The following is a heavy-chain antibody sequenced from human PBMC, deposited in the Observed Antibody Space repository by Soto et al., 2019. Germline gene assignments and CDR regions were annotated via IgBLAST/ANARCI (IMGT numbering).Heavy chain of an antibody. CDR2: IYHSGST. D-gene: IGHD3-10*01. J-gene: IGHJ5*02. Sequence: SETLSLTCAVSGYSISSGYYCGWIRQPPGKGLEWIGSIYHSGSTYYNPSLKSRVTISVDTSKNQFSLKLSSVTAANTAVYYCARQGYEGSWFDPWGQGTLVTVS. CDR3: ARQGYEGSWFDP. CDR1: GYSISSGYY. V-gene: IGHV4-38-2*01.